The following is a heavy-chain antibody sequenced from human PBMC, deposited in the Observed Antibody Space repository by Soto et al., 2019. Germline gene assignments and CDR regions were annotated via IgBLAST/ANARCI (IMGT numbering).Heavy chain of an antibody. D-gene: IGHD4-17*01. CDR1: GFTFRTYG. J-gene: IGHJ4*02. CDR2: ISDDGSTL. CDR3: ARDPPDGDYLFDY. Sequence: QVQLVESGGGFVQPGKSLRLSCAVSGFTFRTYGMHWVRQAPRKGLEWLAFISDDGSTLYYADSLKGRFTISRDNSKNTLHLQMTSLSVEDTAVYYCARDPPDGDYLFDYWGQETLVTVSS. V-gene: IGHV3-30*03.